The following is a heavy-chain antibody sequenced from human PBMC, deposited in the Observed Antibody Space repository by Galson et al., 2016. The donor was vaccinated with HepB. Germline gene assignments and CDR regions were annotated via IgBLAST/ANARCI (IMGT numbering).Heavy chain of an antibody. CDR2: ISHDDISK. J-gene: IGHJ3*02. D-gene: IGHD3-22*01. V-gene: IGHV3-30*03. CDR3: ARAAHSSGYCDVFDI. CDR1: GFSFHNYG. Sequence: SLRLSCAASGFSFHNYGMHWVRQPPGKGLEWVAAISHDDISKYYTDPVKGRLTISRDNSGNTVDLQMNSLRAEDTAVYYCARAAHSSGYCDVFDIWGQGTKVTVSS.